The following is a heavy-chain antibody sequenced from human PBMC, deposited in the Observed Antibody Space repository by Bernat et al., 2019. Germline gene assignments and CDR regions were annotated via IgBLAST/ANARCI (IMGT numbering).Heavy chain of an antibody. Sequence: QVQLVQSGAEVKKPGASVKVSCKASGYTFTSYGISWVRQAPGQGLEWMGWISAYNGNTNYAQKLQVRVTMTTDTSTSTAYMELRSLRSDDTAVYYCATEREDSSGYDADAFDIWGQGTMVTVSS. CDR3: ATEREDSSGYDADAFDI. J-gene: IGHJ3*02. CDR2: ISAYNGNT. CDR1: GYTFTSYG. V-gene: IGHV1-18*01. D-gene: IGHD3-22*01.